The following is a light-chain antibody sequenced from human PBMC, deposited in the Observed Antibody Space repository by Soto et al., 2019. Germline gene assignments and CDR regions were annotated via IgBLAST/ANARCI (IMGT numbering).Light chain of an antibody. CDR3: AAWDDSLNTYV. V-gene: IGLV1-44*01. J-gene: IGLJ1*01. CDR2: NNN. Sequence: QSVLTQPTSASGTPGQRVTISCSGSSFNIGTYNVNWYRQLPGTAPKLLIHNNNERPSGVPDRFSGSKSGTSASLAISGLQSEDEADYYCAAWDDSLNTYVSGSETKVTVL. CDR1: SFNIGTYN.